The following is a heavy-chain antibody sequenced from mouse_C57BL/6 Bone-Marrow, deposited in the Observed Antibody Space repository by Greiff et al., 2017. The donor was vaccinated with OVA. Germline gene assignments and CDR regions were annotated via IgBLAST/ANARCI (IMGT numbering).Heavy chain of an antibody. CDR1: GYTFTSYT. D-gene: IGHD1-1*01. J-gene: IGHJ2*01. Sequence: VKLVESGAELARPGASVKMSCKASGYTFTSYTMHWVKQRPGQGLEWIGYINPSSGYTKYNQKFKDKATLTADKSSSTAYMQLSSLTSEDSAVYYCARLSTAGSSRDFDYWGQGTTLTVSS. CDR3: ARLSTAGSSRDFDY. CDR2: INPSSGYT. V-gene: IGHV1-4*01.